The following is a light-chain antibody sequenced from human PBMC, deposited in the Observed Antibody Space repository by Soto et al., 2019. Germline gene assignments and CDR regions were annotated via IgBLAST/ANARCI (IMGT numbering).Light chain of an antibody. Sequence: LAQPASVSGSPGQSITISCTGTSSNVGSYKLVSWYQQHPGKAPKLKIFEVNKRPSGVSNRFSGSKSGNTASLTISGLKVEDEADYYCCSSGGSPTYVFGTGTKVTVL. CDR2: EVN. V-gene: IGLV2-23*02. J-gene: IGLJ1*01. CDR3: CSSGGSPTYV. CDR1: SSNVGSYKL.